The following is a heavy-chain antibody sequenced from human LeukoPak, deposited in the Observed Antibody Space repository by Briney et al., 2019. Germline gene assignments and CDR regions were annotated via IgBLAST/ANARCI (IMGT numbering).Heavy chain of an antibody. V-gene: IGHV1-46*01. J-gene: IGHJ3*02. Sequence: GASVKVSCKASGYTFTSYGISWVRQAPGQGLEWMGIINPSGGSTSYAQKFQGRVTMTRDTSTSTVYMELSSLRSEDTAVYYCARDGDYDFWSGYSRGPWERGTRGAFDIWGQGTMVTVSS. D-gene: IGHD3-3*01. CDR1: GYTFTSYG. CDR3: ARDGDYDFWSGYSRGPWERGTRGAFDI. CDR2: INPSGGST.